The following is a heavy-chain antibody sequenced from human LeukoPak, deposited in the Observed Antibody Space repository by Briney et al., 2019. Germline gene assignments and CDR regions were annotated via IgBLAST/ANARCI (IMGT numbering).Heavy chain of an antibody. D-gene: IGHD3-9*01. CDR3: ARSSQDYDILTGYYGSYFDY. CDR2: IYPGDSDT. J-gene: IGHJ4*02. Sequence: GESLKISFKGSGCRFTSYWIGWVRRMPGKGVEWMEMIYPGDSDTRYSPSFQGQVTISADKSISTAYLQWSSLKASDTAMYYCARSSQDYDILTGYYGSYFDYWGQGTLVTVSS. V-gene: IGHV5-51*01. CDR1: GCRFTSYW.